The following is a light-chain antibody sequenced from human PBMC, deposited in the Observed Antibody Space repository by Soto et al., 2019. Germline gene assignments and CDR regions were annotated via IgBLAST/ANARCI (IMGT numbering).Light chain of an antibody. Sequence: QSALTQPASVSGSPGQSITVSCTGTSSDVGGYNYVSLYQQHPGKAPKVMIYDVSKRPSGVSNRFSGSKSGNTASLTISGLQAEDEADYYCNSYTSSSTLPYVFGTGTKLTVL. CDR1: SSDVGGYNY. V-gene: IGLV2-14*01. J-gene: IGLJ1*01. CDR2: DVS. CDR3: NSYTSSSTLPYV.